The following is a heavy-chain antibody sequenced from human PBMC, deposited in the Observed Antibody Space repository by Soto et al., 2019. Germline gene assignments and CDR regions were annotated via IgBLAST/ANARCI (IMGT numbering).Heavy chain of an antibody. CDR3: ARDLGSGDYVADY. CDR2: IIPILGIA. CDR1: GGTFSSYT. Sequence: ASVKVSCKASGGTFSSYTISWVRQAPGQGLEWMGRIIPILGIANYAQKFQGRVTITADKSTSTAYMELSSLRSEDTAVYYCARDLGSGDYVADYWGQGTLVTVSS. J-gene: IGHJ4*02. D-gene: IGHD4-17*01. V-gene: IGHV1-69*04.